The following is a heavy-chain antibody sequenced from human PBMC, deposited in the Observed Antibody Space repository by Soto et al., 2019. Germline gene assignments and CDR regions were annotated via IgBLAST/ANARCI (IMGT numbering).Heavy chain of an antibody. CDR3: ARAELVVAKPTDY. D-gene: IGHD3-10*01. V-gene: IGHV3-23*01. CDR2: ISGSGGST. Sequence: PGGSLRLSCAASGFTFSSYAMNWVRQAPGKGLEWVSVISGSGGSTYYADSVRGRFTISRENSKNTVYLQMNSLRAEDTAVYYSARAELVVAKPTDYWGQGTQVTVSS. J-gene: IGHJ4*02. CDR1: GFTFSSYA.